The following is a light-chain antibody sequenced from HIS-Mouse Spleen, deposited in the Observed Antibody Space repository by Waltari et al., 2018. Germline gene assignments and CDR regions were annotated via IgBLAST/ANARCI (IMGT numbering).Light chain of an antibody. CDR3: QQSYSTPRT. J-gene: IGKJ1*01. V-gene: IGKV1-39*01. CDR2: AAS. CDR1: QSISSY. Sequence: DIQMTQSPSSLSASVGDRVTITCRASQSISSYVNWYQQKPGKAPKLLIYAASSLQSGVPSRFRGSGSGTDFTLTISSLQPEDFATYYCQQSYSTPRTFGQGTKVEIK.